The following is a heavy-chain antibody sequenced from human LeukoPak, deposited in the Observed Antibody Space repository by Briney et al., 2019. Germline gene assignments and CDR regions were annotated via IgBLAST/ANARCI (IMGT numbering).Heavy chain of an antibody. CDR1: GGSISSSSYY. V-gene: IGHV4-39*01. CDR2: IYYSGST. Sequence: SETLSLTCTVSGGSISSSSYYWGWIRQPPGKGLEWIGSIYYSGSTYHNPSLKSRVTISVDTSKNQFSLKLSSVTAADTAVYYCARHAGYSGHFDYWGQGTLVTVSS. D-gene: IGHD5-12*01. J-gene: IGHJ4*02. CDR3: ARHAGYSGHFDY.